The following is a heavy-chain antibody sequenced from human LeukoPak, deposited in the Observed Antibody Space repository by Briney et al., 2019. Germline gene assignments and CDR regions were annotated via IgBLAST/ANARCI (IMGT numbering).Heavy chain of an antibody. CDR1: GFTFSSYS. V-gene: IGHV3-48*01. CDR2: ISSSSSTI. CDR3: ARDLYPRSRYCSSTSCYTAFDY. J-gene: IGHJ4*02. D-gene: IGHD2-2*02. Sequence: PGGSLRLSCAASGFTFSSYSMNWVRQAPGKGLEWVSYISSSSSTIYYADSVKGRFTISRDNAKNSLYLQMNSLRAEDTAVYYCARDLYPRSRYCSSTSCYTAFDYWGQGTLVTVSS.